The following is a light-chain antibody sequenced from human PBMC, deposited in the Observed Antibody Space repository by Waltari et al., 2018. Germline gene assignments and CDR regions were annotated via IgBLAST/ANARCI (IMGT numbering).Light chain of an antibody. CDR1: QGVGRS. V-gene: IGKV3-20*01. Sequence: EIVLTQSPGTLSLSPGESATLSCRATQGVGRSLAWYQQKPGQAPRLLIYDASKRATGIPERFSGGGSGTDFSLTISRLEPEDFAVYYCQMYVRLPVTFGQGTKVEIK. CDR2: DAS. J-gene: IGKJ1*01. CDR3: QMYVRLPVT.